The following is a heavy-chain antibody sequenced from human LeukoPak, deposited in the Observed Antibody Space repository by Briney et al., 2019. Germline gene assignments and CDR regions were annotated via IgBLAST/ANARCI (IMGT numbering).Heavy chain of an antibody. CDR1: GFTFSSGW. J-gene: IGHJ4*02. CDR3: TTGEYYYDPVIVVVITTYY. CDR2: IKSKTDGGTN. V-gene: IGHV3-15*01. D-gene: IGHD3-22*01. Sequence: GGSLTLSCTASGFTFSSGWNSWGRRPPRKGVEWVGRIKSKTDGGTNDYAAPGKGTLTIERANSKNSLYLHMDTPTHEDPSVYYCTTGEYYYDPVIVVVITTYYWGQGTLVTVPA.